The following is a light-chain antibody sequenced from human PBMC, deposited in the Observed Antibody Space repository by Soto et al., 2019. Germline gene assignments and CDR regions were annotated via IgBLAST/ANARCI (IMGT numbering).Light chain of an antibody. Sequence: QSALTQPASVSXXPGQSITISCTGTSSDVGGYNYVSWYQQHPGKAPKLMIYEVSNRPSGVSNRFSGSKSGNTASLTISGLQAEDEADYYCSSYTSSSPYVFGTGTKLTVL. CDR1: SSDVGGYNY. CDR3: SSYTSSSPYV. J-gene: IGLJ1*01. V-gene: IGLV2-14*01. CDR2: EVS.